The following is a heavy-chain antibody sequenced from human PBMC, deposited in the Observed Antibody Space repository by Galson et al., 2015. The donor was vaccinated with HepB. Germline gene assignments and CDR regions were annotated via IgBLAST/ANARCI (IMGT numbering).Heavy chain of an antibody. D-gene: IGHD6-13*01. Sequence: LSLTYAVYGGSFSGYYWSWIRQPPGKGLEWIGEINHSGSTNYNPSLKSRVTISVDTSKNQFSLKLSSVTAADTAVYYCARGTTAAAGIKWFDPWGQGTLVTVSS. CDR3: ARGTTAAAGIKWFDP. CDR1: GGSFSGYY. J-gene: IGHJ5*02. V-gene: IGHV4-34*01. CDR2: INHSGST.